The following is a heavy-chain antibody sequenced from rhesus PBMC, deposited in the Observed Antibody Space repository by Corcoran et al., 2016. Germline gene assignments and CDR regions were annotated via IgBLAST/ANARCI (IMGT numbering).Heavy chain of an antibody. CDR3: ARDPSWGYFDY. CDR2: INSNSEST. CDR1: GGSIRSSTW. D-gene: IGHD3-34*01. Sequence: QVQLQESGPGLVTPSETLSLTCAVSGGSIRSSTWWTVISPHPGKGLEWMGGINSNSESTNYNPSLKSRVTMSKDTSKNQFSLKLSSVTAADTAVYYCARDPSWGYFDYWGQGVLVTVSS. V-gene: IGHV4S12*01. J-gene: IGHJ4*01.